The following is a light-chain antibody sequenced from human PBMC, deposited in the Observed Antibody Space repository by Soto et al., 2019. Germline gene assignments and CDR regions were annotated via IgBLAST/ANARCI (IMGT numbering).Light chain of an antibody. Sequence: DIQMTQPPSSLSASLGYIFTITFRASQGISSWLAWYQQKPGKAPKLLIYAASSLQSGVPSRFSGSASGTYFTLTISSLQPEDFAPYYCQQDSICPLTFGQGARLEI. CDR1: QGISSW. CDR3: QQDSICPLT. CDR2: AAS. J-gene: IGKJ5*01. V-gene: IGKV1D-12*01.